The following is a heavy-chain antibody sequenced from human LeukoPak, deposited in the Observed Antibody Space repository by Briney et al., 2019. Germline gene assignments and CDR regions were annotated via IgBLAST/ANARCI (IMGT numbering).Heavy chain of an antibody. CDR1: GFTFGDHY. Sequence: PGGSLRLSCAASGFTFGDHYMDWVRQAPGKGLEWVGRTRNKANSYTTEYAASVKGRFTISRDDSKNSLYLQMNSLKTEDTAVYYCARERYYDSSGYYPYYFDYWGQGTLVTVSS. CDR2: TRNKANSYTT. D-gene: IGHD3-22*01. V-gene: IGHV3-72*01. CDR3: ARERYYDSSGYYPYYFDY. J-gene: IGHJ4*02.